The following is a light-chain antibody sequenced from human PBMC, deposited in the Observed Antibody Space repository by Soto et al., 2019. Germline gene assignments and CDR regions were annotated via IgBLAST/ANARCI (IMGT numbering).Light chain of an antibody. J-gene: IGKJ5*01. Sequence: EIVLTQSPGILSLSPGARVSLSCGARQSISSSFLAWYQQKPGQAPRLLIYGASSRATGIPDRFSGTGSETDFTLTISRLEPEDFAVYYCQQYDNSPITFGQGTRLEIK. V-gene: IGKV3-20*01. CDR3: QQYDNSPIT. CDR2: GAS. CDR1: QSISSSF.